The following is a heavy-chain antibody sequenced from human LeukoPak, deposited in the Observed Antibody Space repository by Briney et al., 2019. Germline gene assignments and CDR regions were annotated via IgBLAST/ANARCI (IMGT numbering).Heavy chain of an antibody. V-gene: IGHV7-4-1*02. J-gene: IGHJ6*03. Sequence: EASVKVSCKASGYTFTSYAMNWVRQAPGQGLEWMGWINTNTGNPTYAQGFTGRFVFSLDTSVSTAYLQISSLKAEDTAVYYCARRGASYYYYYYMDVWGKGTTVTVSS. CDR3: ARRGASYYYYYYMDV. D-gene: IGHD1-26*01. CDR2: INTNTGNP. CDR1: GYTFTSYA.